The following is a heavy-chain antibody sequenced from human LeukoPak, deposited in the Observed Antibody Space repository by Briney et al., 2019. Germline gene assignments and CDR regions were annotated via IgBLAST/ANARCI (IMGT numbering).Heavy chain of an antibody. CDR1: GFTFSSYS. V-gene: IGHV3-21*01. Sequence: AGGSLRLSCAASGFTFSSYSMTWVRQAPGKGLEWVSSISSSSSYIYYADSVKGRFTISRDNAKNSLYLQMNSLRAEDTAGYYCARDCSGGSCYRTHDYWGQGTLVTVSS. CDR2: ISSSSSYI. J-gene: IGHJ4*02. CDR3: ARDCSGGSCYRTHDY. D-gene: IGHD2-15*01.